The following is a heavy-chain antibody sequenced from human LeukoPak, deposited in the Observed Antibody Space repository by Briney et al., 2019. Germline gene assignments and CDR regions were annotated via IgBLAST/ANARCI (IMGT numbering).Heavy chain of an antibody. J-gene: IGHJ4*02. CDR3: ARGRRMDCSGGSCYELGY. CDR1: GYTFTGYY. Sequence: ASEKVSCKASGYTFTGYYMHWVRQAPGQGLEWMGWINPNSGGTNYAQKFQGWVTMTRDTSISTAYMELSRLRSDDTAVYYCARGRRMDCSGGSCYELGYWGQGTLVTVSS. V-gene: IGHV1-2*04. D-gene: IGHD2-15*01. CDR2: INPNSGGT.